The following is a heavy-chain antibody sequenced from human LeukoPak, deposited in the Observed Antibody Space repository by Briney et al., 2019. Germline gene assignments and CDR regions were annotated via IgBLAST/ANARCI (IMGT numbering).Heavy chain of an antibody. D-gene: IGHD2-2*01. CDR1: GFTVSSNY. J-gene: IGHJ3*02. CDR2: IYSGGST. V-gene: IGHV3-53*01. Sequence: GGSLRLSCAASGFTVSSNYMSWVRQAPGKGLEWVSVIYSGGSTYYADSVKGRFTISRDNSKNALYLQMNSLRAEDTAVYYCARDLGDCSSTSCYGGDAFDIWGQGTMVTVSS. CDR3: ARDLGDCSSTSCYGGDAFDI.